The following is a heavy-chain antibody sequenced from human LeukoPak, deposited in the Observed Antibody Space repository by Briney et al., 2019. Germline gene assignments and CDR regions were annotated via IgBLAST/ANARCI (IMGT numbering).Heavy chain of an antibody. J-gene: IGHJ5*02. CDR1: GDSVSSNSAA. V-gene: IGHV6-1*01. D-gene: IGHD4-17*01. CDR2: TYYRSKWYN. Sequence: SQTLSLTRVISGDSVSSNSAAWNWIRQSPSRGLEWLGRTYYRSKWYNDYAVSVKSRITINPDTSKNQFSLQLNSVTPEDTAVYYCARDTTDYGDYERTDEHLSNWFDPWGQGTLVTVSS. CDR3: ARDTTDYGDYERTDEHLSNWFDP.